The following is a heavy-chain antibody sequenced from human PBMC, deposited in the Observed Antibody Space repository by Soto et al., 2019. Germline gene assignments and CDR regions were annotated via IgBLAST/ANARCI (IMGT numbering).Heavy chain of an antibody. CDR3: ARGWLIAAAGYPFDP. J-gene: IGHJ5*02. Sequence: SETLSLTCTVSGGSISSYYWSWIRQPPGKGLEWIGYIYHSGSTNYNPSLKSRVTISVDTSKNQFSLKLSSVTAADTAVYYCARGWLIAAAGYPFDPWGQGTLVTVSS. CDR2: IYHSGST. D-gene: IGHD6-13*01. CDR1: GGSISSYY. V-gene: IGHV4-59*12.